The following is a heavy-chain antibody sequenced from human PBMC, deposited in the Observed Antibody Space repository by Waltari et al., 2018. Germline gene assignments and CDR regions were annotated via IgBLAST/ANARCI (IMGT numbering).Heavy chain of an antibody. Sequence: QVQLVQAGAEVKKLGASVKVSCKVSGYTLTELSMHWVRQAPGKGLEVMGGFDPEDGETIYAQKFQGRVTMNEDTSTDTAYMELSSLRSEDTAVYYCATDLPSVIASDYWGQGTLVTVSS. CDR3: ATDLPSVIASDY. J-gene: IGHJ4*02. V-gene: IGHV1-24*01. CDR1: GYTLTELS. CDR2: FDPEDGET. D-gene: IGHD2-21*01.